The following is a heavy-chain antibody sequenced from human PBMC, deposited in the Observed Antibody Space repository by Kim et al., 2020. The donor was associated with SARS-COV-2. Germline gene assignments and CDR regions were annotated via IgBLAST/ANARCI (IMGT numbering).Heavy chain of an antibody. J-gene: IGHJ5*01. D-gene: IGHD5-12*01. Sequence: GGSLRLSCAASGFTFSDSPMHWVRQAPGKGLEWVAVISNDGSWQSYPESVKGRFIISRDNSKNTLYMEMNSMRREDTATYYWARECCTSGHAGWFDARG. V-gene: IGHV3-30*04. CDR3: ARECCTSGHAGWFDA. CDR2: ISNDGSWQ. CDR1: GFTFSDSP.